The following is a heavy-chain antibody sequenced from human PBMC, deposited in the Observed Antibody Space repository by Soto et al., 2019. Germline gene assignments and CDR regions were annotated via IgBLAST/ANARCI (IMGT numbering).Heavy chain of an antibody. CDR3: AKATMVTGLAEYFQH. CDR2: ISYDGSNK. CDR1: GFTFSSYG. V-gene: IGHV3-30*18. Sequence: QVQLVESGGGVVQPGRSLRLSCAASGFTFSSYGMHWVRQAPGKGLEWVAVISYDGSNKYYADSVKGRFTISRDNSKNTLYLQMNSLRAEDTAVYYCAKATMVTGLAEYFQHWGQGTLVTVSS. J-gene: IGHJ1*01. D-gene: IGHD4-17*01.